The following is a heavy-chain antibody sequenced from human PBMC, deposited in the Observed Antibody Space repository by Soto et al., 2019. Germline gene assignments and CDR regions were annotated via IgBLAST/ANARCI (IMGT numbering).Heavy chain of an antibody. CDR3: ARTPQTGNDFHV. J-gene: IGHJ6*02. V-gene: IGHV4-31*03. CDR2: MSSSGSS. D-gene: IGHD1-1*01. Sequence: QVQLQESGPGLVKPSQTLSLTCTVSGGSIRSGGYYWSWIRQHPGKGLEWIGYMSSSGSSYYNPSLKSRVMISVDTSDNQFSLKLSSVTAADTAVYYCARTPQTGNDFHVWGQGTTVTVSS. CDR1: GGSIRSGGYY.